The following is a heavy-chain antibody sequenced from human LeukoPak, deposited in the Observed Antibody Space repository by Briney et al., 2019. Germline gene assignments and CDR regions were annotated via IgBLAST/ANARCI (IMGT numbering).Heavy chain of an antibody. D-gene: IGHD6-6*01. CDR2: ISSSGSTI. CDR3: ARDASIAARYYFDY. V-gene: IGHV3-48*03. Sequence: GGSLRLSCAASGFTFSSYEMNWVRQAPGKGLEWVSYISSSGSTIYYADSVKGRFTISRDNAKNSLYLQMNSLRAEDTAVYYCARDASIAARYYFDYWGQGTLVTVSS. CDR1: GFTFSSYE. J-gene: IGHJ4*02.